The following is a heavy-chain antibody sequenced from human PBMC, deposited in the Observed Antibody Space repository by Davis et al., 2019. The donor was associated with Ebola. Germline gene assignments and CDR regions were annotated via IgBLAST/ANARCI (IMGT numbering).Heavy chain of an antibody. V-gene: IGHV3-11*01. Sequence: GESLKISCAASGFSFSDYHMTWVRQTPGKGLEWISYINPTGGSIYYADSVKGRFTISRDNAKNSLSLQMNDLRAEDTAVYYCARVGQFDYWGQGTLVTVSS. CDR3: ARVGQFDY. J-gene: IGHJ4*02. CDR2: INPTGGSI. CDR1: GFSFSDYH.